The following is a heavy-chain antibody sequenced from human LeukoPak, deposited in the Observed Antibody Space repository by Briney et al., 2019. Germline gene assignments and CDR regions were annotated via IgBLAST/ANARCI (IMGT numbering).Heavy chain of an antibody. V-gene: IGHV3-13*04. CDR2: IGTAGDT. J-gene: IGHJ4*02. CDR3: ARARRYGCSSTSCYASFDY. Sequence: PGGSLRLSCAASGFTFSSYDMHWVRQATGKGLEWVSAIGTAGDTYYPGSVKGRFTISRENAKNSLYLQMNSLRADDTAVYYCARARRYGCSSTSCYASFDYWGQGTLVTVSS. D-gene: IGHD2-2*01. CDR1: GFTFSSYD.